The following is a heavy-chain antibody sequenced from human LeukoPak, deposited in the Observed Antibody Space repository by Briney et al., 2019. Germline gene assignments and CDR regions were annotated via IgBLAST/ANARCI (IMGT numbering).Heavy chain of an antibody. D-gene: IGHD2-15*01. CDR1: GGSISSGGYY. Sequence: PSETLSLTCTVSGGSISSGGYYWSWIRQHPGNSLEWIVYIYYSGSTYYNPSLKSRVTISVDTSKNQFSLKLSSVTAADTAVYYCARETNYCSGGSCYSGYYFDYWGQGTLVTVSS. J-gene: IGHJ4*02. V-gene: IGHV4-31*03. CDR3: ARETNYCSGGSCYSGYYFDY. CDR2: IYYSGST.